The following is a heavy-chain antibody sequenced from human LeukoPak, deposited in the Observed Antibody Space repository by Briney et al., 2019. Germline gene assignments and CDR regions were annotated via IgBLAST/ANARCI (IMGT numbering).Heavy chain of an antibody. D-gene: IGHD3-10*01. CDR3: ARRITMVRGVCHFDY. J-gene: IGHJ4*02. CDR2: ISGSGGST. CDR1: GFTFSSYA. V-gene: IGHV3-23*01. Sequence: PGGSLRLSCAASGFTFSSYAMSWVRQAPGKGLEWVSAISGSGGSTYYADSVKGRFTISRDNSKNTLYLQMNSLRAEDTAVYYCARRITMVRGVCHFDYWGQGTLVTVSS.